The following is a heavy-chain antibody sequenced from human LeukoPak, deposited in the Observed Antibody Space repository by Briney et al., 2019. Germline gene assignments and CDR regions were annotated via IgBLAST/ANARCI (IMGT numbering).Heavy chain of an antibody. J-gene: IGHJ4*02. CDR2: INPSGGST. Sequence: GGSLRLSCAASGYTFTSYYMHWVRQAPGQGLEWMGIINPSGGSTSYAQKFQGRVTMTRDTSTSTVYMELSSLRSEDTAVYYCARTYCSSTSCYDFDYWGQGTLVTVSS. CDR1: GYTFTSYY. V-gene: IGHV1-46*01. CDR3: ARTYCSSTSCYDFDY. D-gene: IGHD2-2*01.